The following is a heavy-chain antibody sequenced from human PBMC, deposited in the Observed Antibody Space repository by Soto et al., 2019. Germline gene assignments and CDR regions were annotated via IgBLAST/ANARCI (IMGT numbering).Heavy chain of an antibody. CDR3: AKSKGKTAGRKSYFDS. D-gene: IGHD6-13*01. CDR2: INHSGNT. Sequence: QVQLQQWGAGLLKPSETLSLTCAVYGWSFSDYYWSWFRQPPEKGLEWIGEINHSGNTNYNPSLQRRGSISMDTSKNQFSLILSSVTAADTALYYCAKSKGKTAGRKSYFDSWGQGTLVTVSS. J-gene: IGHJ4*02. V-gene: IGHV4-34*01. CDR1: GWSFSDYY.